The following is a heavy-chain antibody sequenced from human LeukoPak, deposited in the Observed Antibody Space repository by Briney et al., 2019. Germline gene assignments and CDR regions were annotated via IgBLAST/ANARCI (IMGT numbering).Heavy chain of an antibody. CDR1: GFTFSSYW. CDR2: ISYDGSNK. D-gene: IGHD5/OR15-5a*01. J-gene: IGHJ5*02. Sequence: GGSLRLSCAASGFTFSSYWMNWARQAPGKGLEWVAVISYDGSNKYYADSVKGRFTISRDNSKNTLYLQMNSLRVEDTAVYYCLVWKHVFDRWGQGTLVTVSS. V-gene: IGHV3-30*03. CDR3: LVWKHVFDR.